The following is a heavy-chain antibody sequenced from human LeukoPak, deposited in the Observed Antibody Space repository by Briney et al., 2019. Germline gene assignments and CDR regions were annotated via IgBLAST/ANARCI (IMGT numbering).Heavy chain of an antibody. CDR2: ISSSSTYI. CDR1: GFTFSSYS. J-gene: IGHJ1*01. V-gene: IGHV3-21*01. CDR3: ARDFSVPRRITIFGVVTMDFQP. Sequence: PGGSLRLSCAASGFTFSSYSMNWVRQAPGKGLEWVSSISSSSTYIYYADSVKGRFTISRDNAKNSLYLLMNRLRAEDTAVYYCARDFSVPRRITIFGVVTMDFQPWGQGTLVSVSS. D-gene: IGHD3-3*01.